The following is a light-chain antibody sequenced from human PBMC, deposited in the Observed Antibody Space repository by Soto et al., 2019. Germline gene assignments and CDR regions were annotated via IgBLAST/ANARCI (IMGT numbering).Light chain of an antibody. Sequence: DIQMTQSPSTLSASVGDRVTITCRASQSIDSWLAWYQQKPGKAPKLLIYKTSNLEIGVPSRFSGSGSGTEFSLTISSLQPDDFATDYCQQYKSFSLTFGGGTRVEVK. CDR2: KTS. V-gene: IGKV1-5*03. J-gene: IGKJ4*01. CDR3: QQYKSFSLT. CDR1: QSIDSW.